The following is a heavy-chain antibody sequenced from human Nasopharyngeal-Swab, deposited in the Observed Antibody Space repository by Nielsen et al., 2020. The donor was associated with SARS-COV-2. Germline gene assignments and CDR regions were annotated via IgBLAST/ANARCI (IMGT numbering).Heavy chain of an antibody. J-gene: IGHJ6*03. Sequence: GESLKISCAASGFTFSSYAMSWVRQAPGKGLEWVSAISGSGGSTYYADSVKGQFTISRDNSKNTLYLQMNSLRAEDTAVYYCANTAVTSPSLYYYMDVWGKGTTVAVSS. V-gene: IGHV3-23*01. CDR3: ANTAVTSPSLYYYMDV. CDR2: ISGSGGST. CDR1: GFTFSSYA. D-gene: IGHD4-17*01.